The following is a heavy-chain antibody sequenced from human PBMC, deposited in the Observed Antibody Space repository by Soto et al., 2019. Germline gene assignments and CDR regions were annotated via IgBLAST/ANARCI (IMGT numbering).Heavy chain of an antibody. CDR3: ARGVAQWELLGYDY. CDR1: GYTFTDHY. CDR2: ISCQSGAT. V-gene: IGHV1-2*02. J-gene: IGHJ4*02. Sequence: ASVKVSCKASGYTFTDHYIHWVRQAPEQGPEWMGEISCQSGATKFAQKFQGRVTITADKSTSTAYMELSSLRSEDTAVYYCARGVAQWELLGYDYWGQGTLVTAPQ. D-gene: IGHD1-26*01.